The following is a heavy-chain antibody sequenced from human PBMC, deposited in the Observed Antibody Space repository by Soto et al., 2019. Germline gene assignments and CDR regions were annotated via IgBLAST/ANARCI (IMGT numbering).Heavy chain of an antibody. CDR1: GYSFTSYW. V-gene: IGHV5-51*01. J-gene: IGHJ5*02. D-gene: IGHD2-2*01. CDR3: ARRARYCSSSSCYES. CDR2: IYPGDSDT. Sequence: GESLKISCKGSGYSFTSYWIGWVRQMPGKGLEWMGIIYPGDSDTTYSPSFQGQVTISADKSISTAYLQWSSLKASDTAIYYCARRARYCSSSSCYESWGQGTLVTVSS.